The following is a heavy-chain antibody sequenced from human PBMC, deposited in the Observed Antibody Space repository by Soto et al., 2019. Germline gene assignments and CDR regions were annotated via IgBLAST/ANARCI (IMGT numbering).Heavy chain of an antibody. CDR2: IYYSGST. J-gene: IGHJ5*02. CDR1: GGSISSGDYY. Sequence: SETLSLTCTVSGGSISSGDYYWSWIRQPPGKGLEWIGYIYYSGSTYYNPSLKSRVTISVDTSKNQFSLKLSSVTAADTAVYYCARDVRTNGVWGLSGNWFDPWGQGTLVTVSS. D-gene: IGHD2-8*01. CDR3: ARDVRTNGVWGLSGNWFDP. V-gene: IGHV4-30-4*01.